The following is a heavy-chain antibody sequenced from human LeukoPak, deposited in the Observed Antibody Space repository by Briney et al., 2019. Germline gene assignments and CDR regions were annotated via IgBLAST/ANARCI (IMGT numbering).Heavy chain of an antibody. V-gene: IGHV3-23*01. D-gene: IGHD4-17*01. CDR2: ISGSGFNT. J-gene: IGHJ5*02. CDR1: GFIFSSYA. CDR3: AKDSTVTTGRFDP. Sequence: GGSLRLSCAASGFIFSSYAMSWVRQAPGKGLEWVSTISGSGFNTYYADSVRGRFTISRDNSKNMLYLQMNSLRAEDTAVYYCAKDSTVTTGRFDPWGQGTLVTVSS.